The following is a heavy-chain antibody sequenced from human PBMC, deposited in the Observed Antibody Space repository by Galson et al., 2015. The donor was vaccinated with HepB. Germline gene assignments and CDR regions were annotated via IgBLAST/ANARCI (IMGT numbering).Heavy chain of an antibody. J-gene: IGHJ4*02. Sequence: QSGAEVKKAGESLRISCKGSGYSFTSYWITWVRQMPGKGLEWMGRVDPSDSYTNYSPSFQGHVTISVDKSISTAYLQWSSLKASDTAMYYCARHGEIDGMFCAGGSCYGVDYWGQGTLVTVSS. CDR2: VDPSDSYT. D-gene: IGHD2-15*01. CDR3: ARHGEIDGMFCAGGSCYGVDY. CDR1: GYSFTSYW. V-gene: IGHV5-10-1*01.